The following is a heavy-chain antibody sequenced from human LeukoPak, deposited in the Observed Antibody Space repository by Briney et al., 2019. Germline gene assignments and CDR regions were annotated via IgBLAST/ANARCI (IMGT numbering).Heavy chain of an antibody. CDR1: GGSISSSNFY. Sequence: SETLSLTCTVSGGSISSSNFYWGWIRQPPGKGLEWIGSIYYSGSTYYNPSLKSRVTIPVDTSKNQFSLKLSSVTAADTAVYYCARHPDCSSTSCSLYYFDYWGQGTLVTVSS. V-gene: IGHV4-39*07. J-gene: IGHJ4*02. CDR2: IYYSGST. D-gene: IGHD2-2*01. CDR3: ARHPDCSSTSCSLYYFDY.